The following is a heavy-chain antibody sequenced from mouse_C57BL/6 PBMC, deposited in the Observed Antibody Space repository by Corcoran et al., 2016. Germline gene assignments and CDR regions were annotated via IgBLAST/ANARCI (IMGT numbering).Heavy chain of an antibody. CDR2: INPNNGGT. V-gene: IGHV1-26*01. CDR1: GYTFTDYY. Sequence: EVGLQQSGPELVKPGASVKISCKASGYTFTDYYMNWVKQSHGKSLEWIGDINPNNGGTSYNQKFKGKATLTVDKSSSSAYMELRSLTSEDSAVYYCARDEPFAYWGQGTLVTVSA. CDR3: ARDEPFAY. J-gene: IGHJ3*01.